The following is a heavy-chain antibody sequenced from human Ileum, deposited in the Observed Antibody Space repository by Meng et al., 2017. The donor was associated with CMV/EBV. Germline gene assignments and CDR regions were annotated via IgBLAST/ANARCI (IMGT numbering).Heavy chain of an antibody. J-gene: IGHJ6*01. CDR1: GFTFSSSW. D-gene: IGHD1-26*01. Sequence: GGSLRLSCAASGFTFSSSWMSWVRQAPGKGLEWVANIKQEGYEKYYVDSVKGRFTISRDNAKNSLFLQMNSLRAEDTAVYYCARINSGTYYTHYYYGMDVWGQGNTV. CDR2: IKQEGYEK. CDR3: ARINSGTYYTHYYYGMDV. V-gene: IGHV3-7*01.